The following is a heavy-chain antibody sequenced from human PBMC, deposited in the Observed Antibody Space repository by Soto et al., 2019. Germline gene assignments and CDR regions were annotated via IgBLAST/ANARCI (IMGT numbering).Heavy chain of an antibody. V-gene: IGHV3-74*01. Sequence: VQLVESGGGLVQPGGSLRLSCAASGFTFSNYWMNWVRQAPGKGLVWVSRINSDGSSISYADSVKGRFSISRDNAKNRLDMQMHSLTAEDTAVYYCARTRRYGSGSRGYGFDPWGQGTLVTVSS. J-gene: IGHJ5*01. CDR3: ARTRRYGSGSRGYGFDP. CDR1: GFTFSNYW. D-gene: IGHD3-10*01. CDR2: INSDGSSI.